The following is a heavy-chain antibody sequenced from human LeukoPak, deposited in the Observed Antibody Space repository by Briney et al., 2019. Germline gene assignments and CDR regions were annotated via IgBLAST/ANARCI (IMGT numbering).Heavy chain of an antibody. J-gene: IGHJ5*02. CDR3: ARGGNIWSGLLGRNWFDP. CDR2: IYTSGST. V-gene: IGHV4-4*09. D-gene: IGHD3-3*01. Sequence: SETLSLTCTVSGGSISSYYWSWIRQPPGKGLEWIGYIYTSGSTNYNPALKSRVTISEDTSKNQFSLKLSSVTAAGTAVYYCARGGNIWSGLLGRNWFDPWGQGTLVTVSS. CDR1: GGSISSYY.